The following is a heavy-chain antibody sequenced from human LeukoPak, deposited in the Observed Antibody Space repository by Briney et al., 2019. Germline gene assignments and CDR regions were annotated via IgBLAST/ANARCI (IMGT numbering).Heavy chain of an antibody. Sequence: PGGSLRLSCAASGFTFSTYWMHWVRQVPGKGLVWVGRISSDGISTAYADTVKGRFTLSRDNATNTLYLQMNSLRADDTAVYYCARSREPGRDGDYWGQGTLVTVSS. CDR1: GFTFSTYW. CDR2: ISSDGIST. CDR3: ARSREPGRDGDY. J-gene: IGHJ4*02. V-gene: IGHV3-74*01. D-gene: IGHD5-24*01.